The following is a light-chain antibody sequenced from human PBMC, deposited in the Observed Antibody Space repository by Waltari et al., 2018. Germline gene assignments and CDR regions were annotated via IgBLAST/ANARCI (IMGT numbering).Light chain of an antibody. Sequence: DIQLTQSPSFLSASVRDRVPITCRASQGISNYLAWYQQKPGKAPKLLIYSASTLQSGVPSRFSGSGSGTEFSLTISSPQPEDSATYYCQQSSHIPYTFGQGTKLEIK. V-gene: IGKV1-9*01. CDR2: SAS. CDR1: QGISNY. CDR3: QQSSHIPYT. J-gene: IGKJ2*01.